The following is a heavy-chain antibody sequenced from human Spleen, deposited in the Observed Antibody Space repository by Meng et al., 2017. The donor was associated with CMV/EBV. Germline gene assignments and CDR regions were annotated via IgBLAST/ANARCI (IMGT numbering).Heavy chain of an antibody. CDR2: ISSSSSYI. V-gene: IGHV3-21*01. CDR3: ARGAAAGNRWFDP. D-gene: IGHD6-13*01. Sequence: ASGFTFSSYSMNWVRQAPGKGLEWVSSISSSSSYIYYADSVKGRFTISRDNAKNSLYLQMNSLRAEDTAVYYCARGAAAGNRWFDPWGQGTLVTVSS. CDR1: GFTFSSYS. J-gene: IGHJ5*02.